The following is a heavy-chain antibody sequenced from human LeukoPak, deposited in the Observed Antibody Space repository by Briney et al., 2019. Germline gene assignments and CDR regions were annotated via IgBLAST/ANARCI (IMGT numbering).Heavy chain of an antibody. D-gene: IGHD2-15*01. CDR1: GGSFSGYY. V-gene: IGHV4-34*01. Sequence: PSETLSLTCAVYGGSFSGYYWSWIRQPPGKGLEWIGEINHSGSTNYNPSLKSRVTISVDTSKNQFSLKLSSVTAADTAVYYCARHCSGGSCYSYHDAFDIWGQGTMVTVSS. CDR2: INHSGST. CDR3: ARHCSGGSCYSYHDAFDI. J-gene: IGHJ3*02.